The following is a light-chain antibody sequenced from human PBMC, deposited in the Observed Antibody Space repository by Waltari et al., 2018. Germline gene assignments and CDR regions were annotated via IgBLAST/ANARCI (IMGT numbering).Light chain of an antibody. CDR1: QGISSY. CDR3: QQYYSYPWT. J-gene: IGKJ1*01. V-gene: IGKV1-8*01. CDR2: AAS. Sequence: AIRMTQSPSSLSASTGDRVTITCRASQGISSYLAWYQQKPGKAPKLLIYAASTLQRGVPSRFSGSGSGTDFTLTISCLQSEDFATYYCQQYYSYPWTFGKATKLAIK.